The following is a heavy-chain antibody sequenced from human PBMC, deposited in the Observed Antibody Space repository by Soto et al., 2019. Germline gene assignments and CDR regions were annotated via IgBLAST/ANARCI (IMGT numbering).Heavy chain of an antibody. Sequence: GASVKVSCKASGYTFSSYGISWVRQAPGQGLEWMGWISGYNGKTNYAQKVQDRVTMTTDTSTSTVYMELRSLRSDDTAVYYCARSFGVAAAGPLDYWGQGTLVTVSS. D-gene: IGHD6-13*01. V-gene: IGHV1-18*01. CDR1: GYTFSSYG. CDR3: ARSFGVAAAGPLDY. CDR2: ISGYNGKT. J-gene: IGHJ4*02.